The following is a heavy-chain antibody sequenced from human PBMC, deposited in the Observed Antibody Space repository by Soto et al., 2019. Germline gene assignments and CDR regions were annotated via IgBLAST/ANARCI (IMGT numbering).Heavy chain of an antibody. Sequence: GGSLRLSCAASGFTFSSYSMNWVRQAPGKGLEWVSSISSSSSYIYYADSVKGRFTISRDNAKNSLYLQMNSLRAEDTAVYYCARKGLEWLLYYYYGMDVWGQGTTVTVSS. V-gene: IGHV3-21*01. J-gene: IGHJ6*02. D-gene: IGHD3-3*01. CDR1: GFTFSSYS. CDR3: ARKGLEWLLYYYYGMDV. CDR2: ISSSSSYI.